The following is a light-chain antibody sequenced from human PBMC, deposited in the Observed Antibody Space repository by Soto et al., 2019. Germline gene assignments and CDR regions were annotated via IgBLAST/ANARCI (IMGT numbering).Light chain of an antibody. CDR2: KIS. V-gene: IGKV2-24*01. Sequence: RCRQSLLHSDGNTYLSWLQQRPGQTPRLLIYKISNRFSGVPDRFSGSGAGTDFTQKFSRVEAEDVGFHYCRQATQLPRTCGRGTKV. CDR3: RQATQLPRT. J-gene: IGKJ4*01. CDR1: QSLLHSDGNTY.